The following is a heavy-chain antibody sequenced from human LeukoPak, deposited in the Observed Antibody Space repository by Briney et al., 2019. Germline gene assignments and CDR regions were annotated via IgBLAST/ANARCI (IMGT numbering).Heavy chain of an antibody. V-gene: IGHV1-18*01. CDR1: GYTFTSYG. CDR3: ARSHGIVGASHSDY. CDR2: ISAYNGNT. Sequence: ASVKVSCKASGYTFTSYGISWVRQAPGQGLEWMGWISAYNGNTNYAQKLQGRVTMTTDTSTGTAYMELRSLRSDDTAAYYCARSHGIVGASHSDYWGQGTLVTVSS. J-gene: IGHJ4*02. D-gene: IGHD1-26*01.